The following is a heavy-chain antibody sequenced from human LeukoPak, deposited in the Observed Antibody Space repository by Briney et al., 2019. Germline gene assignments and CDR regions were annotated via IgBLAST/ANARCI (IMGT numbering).Heavy chain of an antibody. CDR3: ARVRYYYGSGTVRFDAFDI. V-gene: IGHV4-38-2*01. CDR1: GYSISSGYY. D-gene: IGHD3-10*01. J-gene: IGHJ3*02. Sequence: SETLSLTCAVSGYSISSGYYWGWIRQPPGKGLEWIGSIYHSGSTYYNPSLKSRVTISVDTSKNQFSLKLSSVTAADAAVYYCARVRYYYGSGTVRFDAFDIWGQGTMVTVSS. CDR2: IYHSGST.